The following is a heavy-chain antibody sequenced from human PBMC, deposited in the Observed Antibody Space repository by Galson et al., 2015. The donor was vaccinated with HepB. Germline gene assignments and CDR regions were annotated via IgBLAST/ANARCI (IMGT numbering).Heavy chain of an antibody. V-gene: IGHV1-58*01. D-gene: IGHD4-17*01. Sequence: SVKVSCKASGFTFTSSAVQWVRQARGQRLEWIGWIVVGSGNTNYAQKFQERVTITRDMSTSTAYMELSSLRSEDTAVYYCAAPYGDYVLYYYYGMDVWGQGTTVTVSS. CDR1: GFTFTSSA. J-gene: IGHJ6*02. CDR2: IVVGSGNT. CDR3: AAPYGDYVLYYYYGMDV.